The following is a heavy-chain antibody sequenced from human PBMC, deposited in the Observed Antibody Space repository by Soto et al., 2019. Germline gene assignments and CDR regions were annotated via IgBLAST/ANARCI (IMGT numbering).Heavy chain of an antibody. Sequence: GASVKVSCKASGGTFSSYAISWVRQAPGQGLEWMGGIIPIFGTANYAQKFQGRVTITADKSTSTAYMELSSLRSEDTAVYYCARGAGARRRGTTALYYYYYYGMDVWGQGTTVTVSS. J-gene: IGHJ6*02. D-gene: IGHD4-4*01. CDR2: IIPIFGTA. CDR1: GGTFSSYA. V-gene: IGHV1-69*06. CDR3: ARGAGARRRGTTALYYYYYYGMDV.